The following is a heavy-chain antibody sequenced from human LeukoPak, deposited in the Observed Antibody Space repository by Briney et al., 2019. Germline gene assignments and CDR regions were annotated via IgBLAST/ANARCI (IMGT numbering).Heavy chain of an antibody. J-gene: IGHJ4*02. CDR1: RYTLTIYD. V-gene: IGHV1-8*01. CDR3: ARGRSDGLWFGELLRGLGPHYFDY. CDR2: MNPNSIDT. Sequence: SVKVSCKASRYTLTIYDINFVPQATAPRREAMGWMNPNSIDTGYAQKFQGRVTMTRNTSISTAYMELSSLRSEDTAVYYCARGRSDGLWFGELLRGLGPHYFDYWGQGTLVTVSS. D-gene: IGHD3-10*01.